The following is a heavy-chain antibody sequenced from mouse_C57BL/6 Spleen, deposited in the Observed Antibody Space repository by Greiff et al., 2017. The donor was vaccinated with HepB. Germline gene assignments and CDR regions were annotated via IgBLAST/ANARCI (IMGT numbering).Heavy chain of an antibody. CDR3: ARRTSLGMDY. Sequence: VQLQQSGPELVKPGASVKISCKASGYSFTDYNLNWVKQSNGKSIEWLGVFNPNYGTTSYNQKFKSKATLTVDQSSSTAYMQLKSLTSGDSAVYYCARRTSLGMDYWGQGTSVTVSS. D-gene: IGHD6-1*01. CDR1: GYSFTDYN. CDR2: FNPNYGTT. V-gene: IGHV1-39*01. J-gene: IGHJ4*01.